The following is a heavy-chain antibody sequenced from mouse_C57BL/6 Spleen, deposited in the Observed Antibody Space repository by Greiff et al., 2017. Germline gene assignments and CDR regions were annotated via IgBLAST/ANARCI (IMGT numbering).Heavy chain of an antibody. Sequence: VQLQQSGPELVKPGASVKISCKASGYSFTGYYMNWVKQSPEKSLEWIGEINPSTGGTPYNQKFKAKATLTVDKSSSTAYMQLKSLTSEDSAVYYCARPDYYGSSYYWYFDVWGTGTTVTVSS. V-gene: IGHV1-42*01. CDR2: INPSTGGT. CDR3: ARPDYYGSSYYWYFDV. J-gene: IGHJ1*03. CDR1: GYSFTGYY. D-gene: IGHD1-1*01.